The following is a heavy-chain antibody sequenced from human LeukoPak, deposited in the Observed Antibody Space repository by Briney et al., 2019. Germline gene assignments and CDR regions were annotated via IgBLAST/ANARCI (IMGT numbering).Heavy chain of an antibody. CDR2: ISSSGSTI. Sequence: GGSLKLSCAASGFTFSDYYMSWIRQAPGKGLEWVSYISSSGSTIYYADSVKGRFTISRDNAKNSLYLQMNSLRAEDTAVYYCARDCSGGSCYPDYWGQGTLVTVSS. J-gene: IGHJ4*02. D-gene: IGHD2-15*01. CDR3: ARDCSGGSCYPDY. V-gene: IGHV3-11*04. CDR1: GFTFSDYY.